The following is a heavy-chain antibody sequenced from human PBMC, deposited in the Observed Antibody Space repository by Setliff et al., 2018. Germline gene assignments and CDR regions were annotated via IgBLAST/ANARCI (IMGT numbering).Heavy chain of an antibody. CDR3: IRDWGEAGSTNAFDI. V-gene: IGHV3-53*01. J-gene: IGHJ3*02. CDR1: GFIVSDKH. D-gene: IGHD1-26*01. Sequence: GSLRLSCAASGFIVSDKHMTWLRQAPGRGLEWVSVIYNSDSTYYADSVKGRFTISRDNAKNTVYLQLNRLRADDTAVYYCIRDWGEAGSTNAFDIWGQGTVVTVSS. CDR2: IYNSDST.